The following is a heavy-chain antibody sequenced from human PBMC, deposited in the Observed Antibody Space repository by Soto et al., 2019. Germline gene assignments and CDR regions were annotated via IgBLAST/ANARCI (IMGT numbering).Heavy chain of an antibody. D-gene: IGHD5-18*01. V-gene: IGHV1-3*01. CDR2: INAGNVNT. Sequence: ASVKVSCKASGHTFTSYAMHWVRQAPGQRLEWMGWINAGNVNTKYSQKFQGRVTMTEDTSTDTAYMELSSLRSEDTAVYYCATDLLDTAMVRYYYYGMDVWGQGTTVTVSS. CDR1: GHTFTSYA. CDR3: ATDLLDTAMVRYYYYGMDV. J-gene: IGHJ6*02.